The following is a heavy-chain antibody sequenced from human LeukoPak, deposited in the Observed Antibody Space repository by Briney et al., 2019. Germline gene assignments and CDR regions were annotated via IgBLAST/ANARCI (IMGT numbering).Heavy chain of an antibody. CDR1: GFTFSSYW. CDR3: GRVNPPRTLDPDY. CDR2: INSDGSRT. J-gene: IGHJ4*02. D-gene: IGHD3/OR15-3a*01. V-gene: IGHV3-74*01. Sequence: GGSLRLSCAASGFTFSSYWMHWVRQAPGKGLVWVAHINSDGSRTNYADSVKGRFTTSRDKAKKTLYLKMNSLRAEATAVNYCGRVNPPRTLDPDYWGQGTLVTVSS.